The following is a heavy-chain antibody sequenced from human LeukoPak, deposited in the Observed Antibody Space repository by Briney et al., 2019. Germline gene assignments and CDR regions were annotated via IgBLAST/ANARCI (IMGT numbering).Heavy chain of an antibody. CDR1: GFTFSNSW. CDR2: INQDGSEK. CDR3: ATGATRLFDP. V-gene: IGHV3-7*03. J-gene: IGHJ5*02. Sequence: TGGSLRLSCAASGFTFSNSWMSWVRQAPGKGLEWVANINQDGSEKNYVDSVKGRFTISRDNAENSLYLEMNSLRAEDTAVYYCATGATRLFDPWGQGTLVTVSS.